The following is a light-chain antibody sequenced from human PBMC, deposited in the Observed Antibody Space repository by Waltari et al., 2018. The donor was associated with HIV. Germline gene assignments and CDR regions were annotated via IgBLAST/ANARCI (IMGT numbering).Light chain of an antibody. CDR1: SSDIGGYNY. CDR2: EVS. CDR3: SSYAGSSIFVV. V-gene: IGLV2-14*01. Sequence: QSVLTQPASVSGSPGQSITISCTGTSSDIGGYNYVSWYQQHPGKAPKLLIYEVSNRASGGSDRVSGSRSGNTASLTSSGLQAEDEADYFCSSYAGSSIFVVFGGGTKLTVL. J-gene: IGLJ2*01.